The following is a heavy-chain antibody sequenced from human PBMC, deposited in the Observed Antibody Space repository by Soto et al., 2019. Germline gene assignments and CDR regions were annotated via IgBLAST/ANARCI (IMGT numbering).Heavy chain of an antibody. CDR3: ARDDGLAYCGGDCYS. J-gene: IGHJ4*02. V-gene: IGHV1-69*02. CDR2: IIPILGIA. CDR1: GGTFSSYT. Sequence: QVQLVQSGAEVKKPGSSVKVSCKASGGTFSSYTISWVRQAPGQGLEWMGRIIPILGIANYAQKFQGRVTITADKSXXTAYMELSSLRSEDTAVYYCARDDGLAYCGGDCYSWGRGTLVTVSS. D-gene: IGHD2-21*02.